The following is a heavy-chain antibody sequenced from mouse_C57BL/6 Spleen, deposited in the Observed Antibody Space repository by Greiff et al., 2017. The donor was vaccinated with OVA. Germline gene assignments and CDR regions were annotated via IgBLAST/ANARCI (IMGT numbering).Heavy chain of an antibody. Sequence: QVQLQQSGAELVRPGTSVKMSCKASGYTFTNYWIGSAKQRPGHGLEWIGDIYPGGGYTNYNEKFKSKATLTVDKSSSTAYMQLSSLTSEDSAVYYCARCTVGTTVVYFDYWGQGTTLTVSS. J-gene: IGHJ2*01. CDR3: ARCTVGTTVVYFDY. D-gene: IGHD1-1*01. CDR2: IYPGGGYT. V-gene: IGHV1-63*01. CDR1: GYTFTNYW.